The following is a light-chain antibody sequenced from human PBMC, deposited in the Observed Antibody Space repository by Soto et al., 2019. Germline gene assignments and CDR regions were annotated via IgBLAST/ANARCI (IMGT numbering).Light chain of an antibody. CDR2: DAY. J-gene: IGKJ4*01. V-gene: IGKV1-5*01. Sequence: DIQMTQSPSILSAPVGDRVTITCRASQSIRSWLAWYQQKPGKAPKLLIYDAYSLESGVPSRFSGRRSGTEFTLTIAGLQPEDFATYYCQQYESYSPLTFGGGTKVDI. CDR1: QSIRSW. CDR3: QQYESYSPLT.